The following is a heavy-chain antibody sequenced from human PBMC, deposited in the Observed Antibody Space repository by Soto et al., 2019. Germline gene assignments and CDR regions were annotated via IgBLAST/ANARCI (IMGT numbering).Heavy chain of an antibody. CDR2: VYYDGRT. J-gene: IGHJ4*02. Sequence: PSETLSLTCTVSGGSISTYDWSWVRQPPGKGLEWIAYVYYDGRTNFNPSLKSRVAIFVDTSKNQFSLKLRSVTTADTAVYFCVRGEPYYYDTSGFVYVDDFDFWGRGTPVTVSS. D-gene: IGHD3-22*01. V-gene: IGHV4-59*12. CDR3: VRGEPYYYDTSGFVYVDDFDF. CDR1: GGSISTYD.